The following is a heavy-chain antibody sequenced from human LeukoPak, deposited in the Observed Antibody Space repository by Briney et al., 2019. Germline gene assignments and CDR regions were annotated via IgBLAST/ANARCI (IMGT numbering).Heavy chain of an antibody. CDR2: IIPIFGTA. D-gene: IGHD2-15*01. J-gene: IGHJ4*02. Sequence: SVKVSCKASGYTFTGYYIHWVRQAPGPGLEWMGRIIPIFGTANYAQKFQGRGTITTDESTSTAYMELRSMRSADTAVYYCARDGGSGAYPYWGQGTLVTVSS. CDR1: GYTFTGYY. V-gene: IGHV1-69*05. CDR3: ARDGGSGAYPY.